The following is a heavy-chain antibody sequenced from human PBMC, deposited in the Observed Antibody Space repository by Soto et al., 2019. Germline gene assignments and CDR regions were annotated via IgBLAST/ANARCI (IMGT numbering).Heavy chain of an antibody. J-gene: IGHJ4*02. CDR2: ISGGGGNS. D-gene: IGHD6-19*01. V-gene: IGHV3-23*01. Sequence: QLLESGGGLVQPGGSRRLSCAASGFNFGDYTMTWVRQAPGKGLVWISTISGGGGNSYYADGVKGRFTITRDNSKNTLYLQMNSLKGEDTALYFCAKETFGVGWPLDFWGQGTMVTVSS. CDR3: AKETFGVGWPLDF. CDR1: GFNFGDYT.